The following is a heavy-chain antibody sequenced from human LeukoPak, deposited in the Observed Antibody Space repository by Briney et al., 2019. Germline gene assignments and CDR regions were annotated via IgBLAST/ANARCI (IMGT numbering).Heavy chain of an antibody. D-gene: IGHD2-15*01. CDR1: GYTFTSYG. Sequence: GASVKVSCKASGYTFTSYGISWVRQAPGQGLEWMGWISAYNGNTNYAQKLQGRVTMTTDTSTSTAYMELRSLRPDDTAVYYCARGHHCSGGSCYSDYWGQGTLVTVSS. CDR3: ARGHHCSGGSCYSDY. J-gene: IGHJ4*02. CDR2: ISAYNGNT. V-gene: IGHV1-18*01.